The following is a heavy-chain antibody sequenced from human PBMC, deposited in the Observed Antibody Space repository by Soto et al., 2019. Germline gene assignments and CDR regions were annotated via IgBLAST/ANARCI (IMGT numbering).Heavy chain of an antibody. CDR2: ISGSGGST. V-gene: IGHV3-23*01. J-gene: IGHJ6*02. CDR1: GFTFSSYA. Sequence: EVQLLESGGGLVQPGGSLRLSCAASGFTFSSYAMSWVRQAPGKGLEWVSAISGSGGSTYYADSVKGRFTISRDNSKNTLYLLMNSLRAEDTAVYYCAKVESSSWYYYYYGMDAWGQGTTVTVSS. D-gene: IGHD6-13*01. CDR3: AKVESSSWYYYYYGMDA.